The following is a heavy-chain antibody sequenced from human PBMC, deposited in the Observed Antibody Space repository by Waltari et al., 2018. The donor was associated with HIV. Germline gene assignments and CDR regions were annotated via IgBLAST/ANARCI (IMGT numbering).Heavy chain of an antibody. CDR1: GGSLSSSVYY. V-gene: IGHV4-39*01. CDR2: TYYSGST. CDR3: ARLESIAARESWFDP. J-gene: IGHJ5*02. D-gene: IGHD6-6*01. Sequence: QLQLQESGPGLVKPSGTLSLACTVSGGSLSSSVYYWGWNRQPPWKVLAGVGITYYSGSTYYNPSLQGRVTISVDTSKSQFSLKLSSVTAADTAVYYCARLESIAARESWFDPWGQGTLVTVSS.